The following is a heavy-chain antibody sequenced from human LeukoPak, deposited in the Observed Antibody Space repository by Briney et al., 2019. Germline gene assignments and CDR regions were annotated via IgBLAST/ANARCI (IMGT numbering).Heavy chain of an antibody. V-gene: IGHV3-23*01. CDR2: ISGSGGST. CDR1: GFTFSSYA. CDR3: AKEGLVVTATPLWFDP. J-gene: IGHJ5*02. Sequence: PGGSLRLSCAASGFTFSSYAMSWVRQAPGKGREWVSAISGSGGSTYYADSVKGRFTISRDNSKNTLYLQMNSLRAEDTAVYYCAKEGLVVTATPLWFDPWGQGTLVTVSS. D-gene: IGHD2-21*02.